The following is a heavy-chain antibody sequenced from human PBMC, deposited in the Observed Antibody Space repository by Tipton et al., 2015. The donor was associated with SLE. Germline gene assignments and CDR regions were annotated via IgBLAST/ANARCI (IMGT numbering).Heavy chain of an antibody. CDR1: GGSISSYY. V-gene: IGHV4-59*01. J-gene: IGHJ4*02. CDR2: IYYSGST. CDR3: AREVHFFDY. Sequence: TLSLNCTVSGGSISSYYWTWIRQPPGKELEWIGYIYYSGSTDYNPSLKSRVTISIDTSKNQFSLKLSSVTAADTAVYYCAREVHFFDYWGQGTLVTVSS.